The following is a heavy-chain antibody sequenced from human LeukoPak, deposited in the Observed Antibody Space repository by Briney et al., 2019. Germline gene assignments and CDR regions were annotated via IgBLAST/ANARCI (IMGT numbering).Heavy chain of an antibody. CDR2: LNAGNGNT. CDR3: ARGREVLRFLEWSYYFDY. V-gene: IGHV1-3*01. J-gene: IGHJ4*02. D-gene: IGHD3-3*01. Sequence: ASVKVSCKASGYTFSSYAMHWVRQAPGQTLEWMGWLNAGNGNTKYSQKFQGRVTITRDTSASTAYMELSSLRSENTAVYYCARGREVLRFLEWSYYFDYWGQGTLVTVSS. CDR1: GYTFSSYA.